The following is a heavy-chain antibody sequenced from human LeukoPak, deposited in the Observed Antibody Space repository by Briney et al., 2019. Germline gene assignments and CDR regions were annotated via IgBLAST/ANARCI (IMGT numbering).Heavy chain of an antibody. D-gene: IGHD3-16*01. CDR1: GYIFSDYW. V-gene: IGHV1-2*02. Sequence: AASVKVSCKASGYIFSDYWIHWVRQAPGRGLECLGWIDPASGITNQPQKFQGRITVTRDTSASTVYMDLTGLTTDDTALYYCARVGAPGGLRPYHHYYWGQGTLVTVSS. CDR3: ARVGAPGGLRPYHHYY. CDR2: IDPASGIT. J-gene: IGHJ4*02.